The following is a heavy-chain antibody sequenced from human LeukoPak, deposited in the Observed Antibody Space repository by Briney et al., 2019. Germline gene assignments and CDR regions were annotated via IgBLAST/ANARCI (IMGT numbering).Heavy chain of an antibody. CDR2: IRQDGNSK. CDR3: ARTVEGMATGDY. J-gene: IGHJ4*02. CDR1: GFTFSSYW. D-gene: IGHD5-24*01. Sequence: GGSLRLSCAASGFTFSSYWMTWVRQPPGKGLEWVANIRQDGNSKYFVDSVKGRFTISRDNVKSSMYLQMNNLRVEDTAVYYCARTVEGMATGDYWGQGTLVTISS. V-gene: IGHV3-7*01.